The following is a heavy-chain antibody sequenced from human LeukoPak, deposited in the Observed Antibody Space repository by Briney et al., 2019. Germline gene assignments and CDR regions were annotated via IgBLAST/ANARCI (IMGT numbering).Heavy chain of an antibody. CDR1: GYTFTSYY. J-gene: IGHJ6*02. CDR2: INTSGSSR. V-gene: IGHV1-46*01. D-gene: IGHD4-11*01. Sequence: ASVKVSFKASGYTFTSYYMHWVRQAPGQGLEWMGIINTSGSSRSYAQKFQGRVTMTRDTSTSTVYMELSSLRSEDTAVYYCARPTVPNRACGMDVWGQGTTVTVSS. CDR3: ARPTVPNRACGMDV.